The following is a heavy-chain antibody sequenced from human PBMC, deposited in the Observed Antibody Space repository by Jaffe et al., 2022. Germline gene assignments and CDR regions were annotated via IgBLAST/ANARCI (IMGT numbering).Heavy chain of an antibody. Sequence: QVQLVESGGGVVQPGGSLRLSCAASGFTFSSYGMHWVRQAPGKGLEWVAFIRYDGSNKYYADSVKGRFTISRDNSKNTLYLQMNSLRAEDTAVYYCAKDRGTDYGDLPIDYWGQGTLVTVSS. CDR3: AKDRGTDYGDLPIDY. D-gene: IGHD4-17*01. V-gene: IGHV3-30*02. CDR1: GFTFSSYG. J-gene: IGHJ4*02. CDR2: IRYDGSNK.